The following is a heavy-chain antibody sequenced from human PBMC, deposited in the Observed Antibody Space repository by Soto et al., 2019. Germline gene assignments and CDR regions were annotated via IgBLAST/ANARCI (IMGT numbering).Heavy chain of an antibody. V-gene: IGHV3-30*03. D-gene: IGHD3-22*01. J-gene: IGHJ4*02. CDR1: EFTFRNYV. CDR3: ARTPAVVNQYYFDH. CDR2: ISDDGVNK. Sequence: QVQLVESGGGVVQPGRSLRLSCAASEFTFRNYVMHWVRQGPGKGLEWVASISDDGVNKYYADSVTGRFTISIDNSKNTVYVQMNSLRVEDTAIYHCARTPAVVNQYYFDHWGQGTLVTVSS.